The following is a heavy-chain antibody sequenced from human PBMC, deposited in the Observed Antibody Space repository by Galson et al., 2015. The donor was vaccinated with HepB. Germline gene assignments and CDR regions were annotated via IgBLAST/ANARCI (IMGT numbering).Heavy chain of an antibody. V-gene: IGHV1-69*02. CDR2: IIPILGIA. CDR3: AKVWSNYYDSSGYYYPFDI. CDR1: GGTFSSYT. D-gene: IGHD3-22*01. Sequence: SVKVSCKASGGTFSSYTISWVRQAPGQGLEWMGRIIPILGIANYAQKFQGRVTITADKSTSTAYMELSSLRSEDTAVYYCAKVWSNYYDSSGYYYPFDIWGQGTMVTVSS. J-gene: IGHJ3*02.